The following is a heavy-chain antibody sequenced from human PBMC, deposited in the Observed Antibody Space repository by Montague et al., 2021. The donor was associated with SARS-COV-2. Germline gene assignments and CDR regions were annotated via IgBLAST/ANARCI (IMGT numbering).Heavy chain of an antibody. V-gene: IGHV3-48*03. J-gene: IGHJ4*02. CDR3: AGDGALYSSGWWGGDFDY. D-gene: IGHD6-19*01. CDR1: GFTFSSYE. Sequence: SLRLSCAASGFTFSSYEMNWVRQAPGKGLEWVSYISSSGSTIYYADSVKGRFTISRDNAKNSLYLQMNSLRAEDTAVYYCAGDGALYSSGWWGGDFDYWGQGTLVTVSS. CDR2: ISSSGSTI.